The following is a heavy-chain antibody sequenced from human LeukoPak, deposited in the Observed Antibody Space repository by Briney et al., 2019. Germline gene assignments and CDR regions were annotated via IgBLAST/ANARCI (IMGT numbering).Heavy chain of an antibody. CDR2: INPNSGGT. CDR1: GFTFSSYG. CDR3: ARDRTRWLQFRGEDAFDI. Sequence: PGGSLRLSCAASGFTFSSYGMHWVRQAPGQGLEWMGWINPNSGGTNYAQKFQGRVTMTRDTSISTAYMELSRLRSDDTAVYYCARDRTRWLQFRGEDAFDIWGQGTMVTVSS. V-gene: IGHV1-2*02. J-gene: IGHJ3*02. D-gene: IGHD5-24*01.